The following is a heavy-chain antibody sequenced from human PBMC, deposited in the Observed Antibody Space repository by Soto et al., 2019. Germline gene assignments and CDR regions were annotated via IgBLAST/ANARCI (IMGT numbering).Heavy chain of an antibody. V-gene: IGHV4-39*01. D-gene: IGHD3-16*01. CDR3: ARLSDVFGAFDI. CDR2: IYYSGST. CDR1: GGSISSSSYY. Sequence: PSETLSLTCTVSGGSISSSSYYWGWIRQPPGKGLEWIGSIYYSGSTYYNPSLKSRVTISVDTSKNQFSLKLSSVTAADTAVYYCARLSDVFGAFDIWGQGIMVTVSS. J-gene: IGHJ3*02.